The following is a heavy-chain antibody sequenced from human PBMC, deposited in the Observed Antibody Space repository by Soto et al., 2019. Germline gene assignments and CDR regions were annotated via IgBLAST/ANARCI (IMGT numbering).Heavy chain of an antibody. Sequence: GGSLRLSCAASGFTFSSYGMHWVRQAPGKGLEWVAVISYDGSNKYYADSVKGRFTISRDNSKNTLYLQMNSLRAEDTAVYYCAKDRYYYGSGSYYYYYYGMDVWGQGTTVTVS. V-gene: IGHV3-30*18. CDR2: ISYDGSNK. D-gene: IGHD3-10*01. CDR1: GFTFSSYG. CDR3: AKDRYYYGSGSYYYYYYGMDV. J-gene: IGHJ6*02.